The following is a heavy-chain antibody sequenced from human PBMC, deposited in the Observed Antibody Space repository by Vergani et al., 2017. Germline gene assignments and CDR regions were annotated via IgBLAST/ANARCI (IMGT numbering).Heavy chain of an antibody. CDR3: ARDPTPGVNGSDY. CDR1: GFTVSSNY. V-gene: IGHV3-66*02. CDR2: IYSGGST. D-gene: IGHD1-14*01. J-gene: IGHJ4*02. Sequence: EVQLLESGGGLVQPGGSLRLSCAASGFTVSSNYMSWVRQAPGKGLEWVSVIYSGGSTYYADSVKGRFTISRDNSKNTLYLQMNSLRAEDTAVYYCARDPTPGVNGSDYWGQGTLVTVSS.